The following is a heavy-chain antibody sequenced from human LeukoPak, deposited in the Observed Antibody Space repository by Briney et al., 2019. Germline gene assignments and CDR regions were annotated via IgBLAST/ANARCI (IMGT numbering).Heavy chain of an antibody. CDR2: AYHSGST. CDR3: ARVSGSGLYFKSFDP. CDR1: GDDISSSNW. V-gene: IGHV4-4*02. J-gene: IGHJ5*01. D-gene: IGHD3-10*01. Sequence: KPSETLSLTCSVSGDDISSSNWWTWVRQPPQKGLEWIGEAYHSGSTNYNPSLKNRIYMSVDKSQNRFSLRLTSVTAADTAVYFCARVSGSGLYFKSFDPWGQGTLVIVSS.